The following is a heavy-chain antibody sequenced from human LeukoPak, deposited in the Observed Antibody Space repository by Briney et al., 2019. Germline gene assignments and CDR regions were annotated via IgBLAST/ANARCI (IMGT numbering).Heavy chain of an antibody. D-gene: IGHD6-6*01. J-gene: IGHJ4*02. CDR2: ISGSGEST. V-gene: IGHV3-23*01. Sequence: GGSLRLSCAASGFTFSNYGMSWVRQAPGRGLEWVSTISGSGESTYYADSVKGRFTISRDNSKNTVYLQLNALRAEDTAVYYCARDVRPDYWGQGTLVTVST. CDR3: ARDVRPDY. CDR1: GFTFSNYG.